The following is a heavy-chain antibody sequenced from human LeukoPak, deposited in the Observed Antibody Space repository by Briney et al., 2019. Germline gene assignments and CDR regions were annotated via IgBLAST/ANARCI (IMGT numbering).Heavy chain of an antibody. CDR3: AKVPHYDILTGSDAFDI. CDR2: IYSGGST. V-gene: IGHV3-53*01. J-gene: IGHJ3*02. CDR1: GFTVSSNY. Sequence: PGGSLRLSCAASGFTVSSNYMSWVRQAPGKGLEWVSVIYSGGSTYYADSVKGRFTISRDNSKNTLYLQMNSLRAEDTAVYYCAKVPHYDILTGSDAFDIWGQGTMVTVSS. D-gene: IGHD3-9*01.